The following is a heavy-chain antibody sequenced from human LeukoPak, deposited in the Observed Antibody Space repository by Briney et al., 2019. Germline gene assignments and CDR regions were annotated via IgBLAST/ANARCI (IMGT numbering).Heavy chain of an antibody. J-gene: IGHJ4*02. Sequence: SETLSLTCTVSGGSVSSGSYYWSWIRQPPGKGLEWIGYIYYSGSTNYNPSPKTRVTISVDTSKNQFSLKLSSVTAADTAVYYCARSSGYLTDYWGQGTLVTVSS. D-gene: IGHD3-3*01. CDR1: GGSVSSGSYY. CDR3: ARSSGYLTDY. CDR2: IYYSGST. V-gene: IGHV4-61*01.